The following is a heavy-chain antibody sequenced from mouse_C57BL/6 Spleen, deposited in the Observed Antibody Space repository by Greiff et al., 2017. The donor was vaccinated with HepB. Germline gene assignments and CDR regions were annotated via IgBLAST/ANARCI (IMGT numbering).Heavy chain of an antibody. Sequence: VQLQQPGAELVRPGSSVKLSCKASGYTFTSYWMHWVKQRPIQGLEWIGNIDPSDSETHYNQKFKDKATLTVDKSSSTAYMQLSSLTSEDSAVYYCARSDYYAPSGVYFDYWGQGTTLTVSS. D-gene: IGHD1-1*01. CDR3: ARSDYYAPSGVYFDY. CDR1: GYTFTSYW. CDR2: IDPSDSET. V-gene: IGHV1-52*01. J-gene: IGHJ2*01.